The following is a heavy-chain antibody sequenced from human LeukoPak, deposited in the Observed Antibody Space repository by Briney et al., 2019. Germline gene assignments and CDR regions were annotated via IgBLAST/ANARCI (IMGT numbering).Heavy chain of an antibody. CDR2: ISAYNGNT. J-gene: IGHJ6*03. CDR1: GYTFTGYG. V-gene: IGHV1-18*01. D-gene: IGHD6-6*01. CDR3: ARGLVGIAARPPFGYYYMDV. Sequence: ASVKVSCKASGYTFTGYGISWVRRAPGQGLEWMGLISAYNGNTNYAQKLQGRVTMTTDTSTSTAYMELRSLRSDDTAVYYCARGLVGIAARPPFGYYYMDVWGKGTTVTVSS.